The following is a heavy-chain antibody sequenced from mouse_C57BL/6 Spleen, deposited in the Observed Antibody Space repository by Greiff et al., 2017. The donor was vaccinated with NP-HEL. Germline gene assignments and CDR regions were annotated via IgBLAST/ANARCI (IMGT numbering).Heavy chain of an antibody. CDR1: GFTFSDAW. D-gene: IGHD1-1*01. Sequence: EVKLMESGGGLVQPGGSMKLSCAASGFTFSDAWMDWVRQSPEKGLEWVAEIRNKANNHATYYAESVKGRFTISRDDSKSSVYLQMNSLRAEDTGIYYCTRPPYYDGSSYYWYFDVWGTGTTVTVSS. CDR2: IRNKANNHAT. CDR3: TRPPYYDGSSYYWYFDV. J-gene: IGHJ1*03. V-gene: IGHV6-6*01.